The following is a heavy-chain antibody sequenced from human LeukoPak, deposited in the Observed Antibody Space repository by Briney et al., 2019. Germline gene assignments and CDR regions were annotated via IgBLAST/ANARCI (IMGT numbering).Heavy chain of an antibody. CDR2: IRTKTYSQTT. V-gene: IGHV3-49*03. J-gene: IGHJ3*02. CDR3: SRNSGTLTGYPFDI. CDR1: GFIFRDHA. Sequence: PGRSLRLSSTASGFIFRDHAMSWFRQAPGKGLEWVGFIRTKTYSQTTEYAASVKGRFTISRDDSTSIAYLQMNSLKTEDTAGYYCSRNSGTLTGYPFDIWGQGTMVTVSS. D-gene: IGHD5-12*01.